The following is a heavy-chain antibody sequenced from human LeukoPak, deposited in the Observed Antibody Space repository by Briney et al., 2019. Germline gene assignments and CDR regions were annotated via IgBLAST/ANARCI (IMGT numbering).Heavy chain of an antibody. CDR3: AHRLRYYYGSGSYYPASDAFDI. D-gene: IGHD3-10*01. Sequence: SGPTLVKPTQTLTLTCTFSGFSLSTSGVGVGWIRQPPGKALEWLAVIYWNDDKRYSPSLKSRLTITKDTSKNQVVLTMTNMDPVDTATYYCAHRLRYYYGSGSYYPASDAFDIWGQGTMVTVSS. J-gene: IGHJ3*02. CDR1: GFSLSTSGVG. CDR2: IYWNDDK. V-gene: IGHV2-5*01.